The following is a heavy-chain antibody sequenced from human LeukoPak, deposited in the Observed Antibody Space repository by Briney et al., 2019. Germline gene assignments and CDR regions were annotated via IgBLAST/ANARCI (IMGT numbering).Heavy chain of an antibody. CDR3: ARGKGRSCSSTSCLNWFDP. CDR1: GGSFSGYY. V-gene: IGHV4-34*01. Sequence: PSETLSLTCAVYGGSFSGYYWSWIRQPPGKGLEWIGEINHSGSTNYNPSLKSRVTISVDTSKNQFSLKLSSVTAADTAVYYCARGKGRSCSSTSCLNWFDPWGQGTLVTVSS. CDR2: INHSGST. D-gene: IGHD2-2*01. J-gene: IGHJ5*02.